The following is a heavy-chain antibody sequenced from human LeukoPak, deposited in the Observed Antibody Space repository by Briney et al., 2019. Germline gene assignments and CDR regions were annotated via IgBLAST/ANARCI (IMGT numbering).Heavy chain of an antibody. CDR1: GFTFTSHW. CDR3: AKLEFFDWLSYGNWFDP. CDR2: INEDGREK. V-gene: IGHV3-7*03. Sequence: SGGSLRLSCEASGFTFTSHWMSWVRQVPGKGLEWVAKINEDGREKYYVDSVKGRFTISRDNAKNSLSLQMTSLRADDTALYYCAKLEFFDWLSYGNWFDPWGQGTLVTVSS. J-gene: IGHJ5*02. D-gene: IGHD3/OR15-3a*01.